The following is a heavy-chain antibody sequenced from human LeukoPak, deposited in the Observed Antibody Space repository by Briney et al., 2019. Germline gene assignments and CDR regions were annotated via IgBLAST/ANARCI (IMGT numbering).Heavy chain of an antibody. J-gene: IGHJ5*02. CDR1: GGSISSGGYY. CDR2: IYYSGST. D-gene: IGHD6-19*01. Sequence: SQTLSLTCTVSGGSISSGGYYWSWIRQHPGKGLEWIGYIYYSGSTYYNPSLKSRVTISVDTSKNQFSLKLNSVTAVDTAVYYCARDRAGMKWFDPWGQGTLVTVSS. CDR3: ARDRAGMKWFDP. V-gene: IGHV4-31*03.